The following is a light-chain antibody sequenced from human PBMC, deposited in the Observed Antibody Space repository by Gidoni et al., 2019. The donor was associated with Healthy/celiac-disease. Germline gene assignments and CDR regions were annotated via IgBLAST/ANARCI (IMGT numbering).Light chain of an antibody. Sequence: DIVMTQSPDSLAVSLGERATINCKSSQSVLYSSNKKNYLAWYQQKPGQPPKLLIYWASTRESGVPDRFSGSGSGTDFTLTISSLQAEDVAVYYCQQYYSTWTFGQXTKVEIK. CDR2: WAS. V-gene: IGKV4-1*01. CDR1: QSVLYSSNKKNY. CDR3: QQYYSTWT. J-gene: IGKJ1*01.